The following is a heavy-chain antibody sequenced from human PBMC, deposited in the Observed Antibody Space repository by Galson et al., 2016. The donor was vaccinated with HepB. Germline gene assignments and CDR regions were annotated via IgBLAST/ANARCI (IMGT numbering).Heavy chain of an antibody. D-gene: IGHD6-13*01. Sequence: SLRLSCAASGFTFNFYGMNWVRQAPGKGLEWVAFIWYDGSNRIYGDSVKGRFTVSRDNSKNKMYLQMNSLRGEDTAVYYCARPQEGIAAAVLDYWGQGTLVTVSS. CDR2: IWYDGSNR. CDR1: GFTFNFYG. J-gene: IGHJ4*02. V-gene: IGHV3-33*01. CDR3: ARPQEGIAAAVLDY.